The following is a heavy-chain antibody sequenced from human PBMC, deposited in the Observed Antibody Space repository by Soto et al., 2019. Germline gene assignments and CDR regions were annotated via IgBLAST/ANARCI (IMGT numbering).Heavy chain of an antibody. V-gene: IGHV1-3*01. J-gene: IGHJ4*02. D-gene: IGHD6-13*01. Sequence: ASVKVSCKASGYTFTSYAMHWVRQAPGQRLEWMGWINAGNGNTKYSQKFQGRVTITRDTSASTAYMELSSLRSEDTAVYYCARGTLVAAGMDYWGQGTLVTVSS. CDR3: ARGTLVAAGMDY. CDR2: INAGNGNT. CDR1: GYTFTSYA.